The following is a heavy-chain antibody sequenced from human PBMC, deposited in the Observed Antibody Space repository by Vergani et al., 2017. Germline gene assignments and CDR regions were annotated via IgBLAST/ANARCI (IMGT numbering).Heavy chain of an antibody. CDR2: ISYDGSNK. Sequence: QVQLVESGGGVVQPGRSLRLSCAASGFTFSSYGMHWVRQAPGKGLEWVAVISYDGSNKYYADSVKGRFTISRDNSKNTLYLEMNSLRAEDTAVYYCAKDRGDSSGLPDYWGQGTLVTVSS. CDR1: GFTFSSYG. J-gene: IGHJ4*02. D-gene: IGHD3-22*01. V-gene: IGHV3-30*18. CDR3: AKDRGDSSGLPDY.